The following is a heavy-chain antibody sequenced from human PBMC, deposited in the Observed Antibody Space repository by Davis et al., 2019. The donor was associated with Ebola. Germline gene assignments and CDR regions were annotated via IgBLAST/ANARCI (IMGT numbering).Heavy chain of an antibody. J-gene: IGHJ4*02. CDR3: ARAMPKDY. V-gene: IGHV3-30-3*01. D-gene: IGHD2-2*01. CDR1: GFTFSSYA. Sequence: GESLKISCAASGFTFSSYAMHWVRQAPGKGLEWVAVISYDGSNKYYADSVKGRFTISRDNSKNTLYLQMNSLRAEDTAVYYCARAMPKDYWGQGTLVTVSS. CDR2: ISYDGSNK.